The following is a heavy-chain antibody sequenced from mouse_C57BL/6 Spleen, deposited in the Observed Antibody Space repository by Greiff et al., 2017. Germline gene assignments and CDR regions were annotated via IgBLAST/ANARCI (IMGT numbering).Heavy chain of an antibody. J-gene: IGHJ2*01. D-gene: IGHD2-1*01. CDR1: GYSITSGYY. V-gene: IGHV3-6*01. CDR2: ISYDGSN. CDR3: ARGTTMDNYLFDY. Sequence: EVKLEESGPGLVKPSQSLSLTCSVTGYSITSGYYWNWIRQFPGNKLEWMGYISYDGSNNYNPSLKNRISITRDTSKNQFFLKLNSVTTEDTATYYCARGTTMDNYLFDYWGQGTTLTVSS.